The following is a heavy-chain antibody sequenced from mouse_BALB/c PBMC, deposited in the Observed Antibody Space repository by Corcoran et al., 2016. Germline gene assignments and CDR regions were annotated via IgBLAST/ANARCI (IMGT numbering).Heavy chain of an antibody. D-gene: IGHD1-1*02. CDR3: TIGSYEAWFAY. Sequence: EVQLQQSGAELVKPGASVKLSCTASGFNIKDTYLHWVKQRPEQGLKWIGRIDPANDNTKFDPKFQGNATITADTSSNTAYLQLSSLTSEDTAVYYCTIGSYEAWFAYWGQGTLVTVSA. V-gene: IGHV14-3*02. CDR2: IDPANDNT. CDR1: GFNIKDTY. J-gene: IGHJ3*01.